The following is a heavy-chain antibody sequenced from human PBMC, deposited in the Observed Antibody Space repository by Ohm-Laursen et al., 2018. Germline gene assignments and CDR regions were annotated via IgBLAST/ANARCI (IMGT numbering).Heavy chain of an antibody. Sequence: GTLSLTCTVSGGSISNYYWNWIRQPPGKGLEWIGSIYYSGSTSYNPSLKSRVTISVDTSKNQFSLKLSSVTAADTAVYYCARRYGLGYYYYGMDVWGQGTTVTVSS. D-gene: IGHD1-1*01. CDR1: GGSISNYY. J-gene: IGHJ6*02. CDR2: IYYSGST. CDR3: ARRYGLGYYYYGMDV. V-gene: IGHV4-59*12.